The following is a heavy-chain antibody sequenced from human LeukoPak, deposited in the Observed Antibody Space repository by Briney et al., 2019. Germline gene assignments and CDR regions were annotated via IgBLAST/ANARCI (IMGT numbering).Heavy chain of an antibody. CDR2: IYYTGTA. CDR3: VRDDAFVREPIARNWFDP. CDR1: GASIRGSDYY. J-gene: IGHJ5*02. Sequence: SETLSLTCTVSGASIRGSDYYWDWIRQTPGKGLEWIATIYYTGTAYYNPSLKSRVTISVDTSKNQFSLKVSSVTAADTAVYYCVRDDAFVREPIARNWFDPWGQGVLVTVSS. D-gene: IGHD3-10*01. V-gene: IGHV4-39*07.